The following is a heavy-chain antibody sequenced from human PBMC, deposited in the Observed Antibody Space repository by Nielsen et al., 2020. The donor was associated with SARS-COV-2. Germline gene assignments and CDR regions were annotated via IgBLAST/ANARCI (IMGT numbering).Heavy chain of an antibody. J-gene: IGHJ4*02. Sequence: WIRQPPGKGLEWIGSIYHSGSTNYNPSLKSRVTISVDKSKNQFSLKLSSVTAADTAVYYCTRDGRYDFWSGYYDYWGQGTLVTVSS. CDR3: TRDGRYDFWSGYYDY. V-gene: IGHV4-38-2*02. CDR2: IYHSGST. D-gene: IGHD3-3*01.